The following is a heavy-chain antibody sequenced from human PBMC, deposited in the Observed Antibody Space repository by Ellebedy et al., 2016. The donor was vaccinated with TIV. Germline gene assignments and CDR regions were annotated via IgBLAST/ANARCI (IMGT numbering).Heavy chain of an antibody. CDR3: ARIPITSAGTGYFDY. V-gene: IGHV5-51*01. CDR2: IYPGDSDT. CDR1: GYRFTYYW. D-gene: IGHD6-13*01. Sequence: PGGSLRLSCKGSGYRFTYYWIAWVRQMPGKGLEWMGIIYPGDSDTRYSPSFQGQVTISADKSISTAYLQWSSLKASDTAIYYCARIPITSAGTGYFDYWGQGTLVTVSS. J-gene: IGHJ4*02.